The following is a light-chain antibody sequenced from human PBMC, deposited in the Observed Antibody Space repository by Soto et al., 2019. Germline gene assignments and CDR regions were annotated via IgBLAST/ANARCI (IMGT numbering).Light chain of an antibody. CDR3: MQALQTPLT. J-gene: IGKJ4*01. CDR2: LGS. CDR1: QSLLQSNGYNY. V-gene: IGKV2-28*01. Sequence: EIVMTQSPLSLPVTPGETASISCRSSQSLLQSNGYNYLDWYLQKPGQSPQLLIYLGSNRASGVPDRFSGSGSGTDITLKISRVEAEDVGVYYCMQALQTPLTFGGGTKVDIK.